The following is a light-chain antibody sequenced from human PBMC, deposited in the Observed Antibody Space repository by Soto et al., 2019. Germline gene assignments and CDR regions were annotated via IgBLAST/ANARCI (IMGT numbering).Light chain of an antibody. CDR2: DVS. CDR3: VSYTSGSRSV. CDR1: SSDVGAYNY. Sequence: QSALTQPASVSGSPGQSITISCTGTSSDVGAYNYVSWYQQHPGKSPKFMIYDVSIRPAGVSNRFSHSKSGNTASLTISGLQAEHETDYYCVSYTSGSRSVFGTGTKVTVL. V-gene: IGLV2-14*01. J-gene: IGLJ1*01.